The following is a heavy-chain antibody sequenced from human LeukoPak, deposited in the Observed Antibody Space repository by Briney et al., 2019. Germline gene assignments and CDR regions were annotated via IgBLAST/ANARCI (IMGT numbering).Heavy chain of an antibody. Sequence: SVKVSCKASGYTFTSYDIHWVRQATGQGLEWMGWMNPNSGNTGYAQRFQGRVTMTRNTSISTAYMELSSLRSEDTAVYYCARGGSRGGAVDYWGQGTLVTVSS. CDR1: GYTFTSYD. D-gene: IGHD3-16*01. CDR3: ARGGSRGGAVDY. CDR2: MNPNSGNT. J-gene: IGHJ4*02. V-gene: IGHV1-8*01.